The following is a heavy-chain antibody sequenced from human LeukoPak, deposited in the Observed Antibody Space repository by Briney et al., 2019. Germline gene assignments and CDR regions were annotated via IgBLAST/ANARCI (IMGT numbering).Heavy chain of an antibody. J-gene: IGHJ4*02. D-gene: IGHD2-8*01. CDR3: ARGGGHCTDGICYDY. Sequence: SETLSLTCAVYGGSFSGYYWSWIRQPPGKGLEWIGEINHSGSTNYNPSLKSRVTISVDTSKNQFSLKLSSVTAADTAVYYCARGGGHCTDGICYDYWGQGTLVTVSS. CDR2: INHSGST. V-gene: IGHV4-34*01. CDR1: GGSFSGYY.